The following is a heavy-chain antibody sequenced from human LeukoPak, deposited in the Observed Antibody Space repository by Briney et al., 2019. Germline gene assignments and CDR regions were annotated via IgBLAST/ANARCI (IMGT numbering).Heavy chain of an antibody. CDR2: IWYDGSNQ. Sequence: GGSLRLSCAASGFTFRSYGMHWVRQAPGKGLEWVAVIWYDGSNQYYADSVKGRFTISRDNSKNSLYLQMNSLRAEDTAVYYCARDLAWDAFDIWGQGTMVTVSS. J-gene: IGHJ3*02. CDR1: GFTFRSYG. V-gene: IGHV3-33*01. CDR3: ARDLAWDAFDI.